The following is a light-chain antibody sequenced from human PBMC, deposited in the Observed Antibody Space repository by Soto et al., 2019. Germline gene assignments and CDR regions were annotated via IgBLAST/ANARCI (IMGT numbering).Light chain of an antibody. V-gene: IGKV1-5*03. J-gene: IGKJ1*01. CDR2: KAS. CDR3: QQYNSFPWT. Sequence: DIQMTQSPSTLSASVGDTVTISCRASQSFSSWLAWYQQKPGKAPKLLIYKASSLQSGVPSRFSGSGSETEFTLTISSLQPDDFAPYYCQQYNSFPWTFGQGTKVDIK. CDR1: QSFSSW.